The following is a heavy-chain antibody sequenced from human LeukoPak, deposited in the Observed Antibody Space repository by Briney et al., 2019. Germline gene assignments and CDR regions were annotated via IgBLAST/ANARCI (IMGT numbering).Heavy chain of an antibody. D-gene: IGHD3-3*01. CDR3: ARESEWLLYSHYYYYMDV. CDR1: GGTFSSYA. CDR2: IIPIFGTA. Sequence: SVKVSCKASGGTFSSYAISWVRQAPGQGLEWMGRIIPIFGTANYAQKFQGRVTITTDESTSTAYMELSSLRSEDTAVYYCARESEWLLYSHYYYYMDVWGKGTTVTVSS. V-gene: IGHV1-69*05. J-gene: IGHJ6*03.